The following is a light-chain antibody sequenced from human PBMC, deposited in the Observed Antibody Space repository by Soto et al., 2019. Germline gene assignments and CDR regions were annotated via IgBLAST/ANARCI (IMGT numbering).Light chain of an antibody. CDR2: DNT. V-gene: IGLV1-40*01. J-gene: IGLJ1*01. CDR3: QSLYKILDVDV. Sequence: QAVLTQPPSVSGAPGQRVTISCTGSSSNIGPDSDVHWYQHLPGAAPKLLIYDNTNRPSGVPDRFSGSKSGTSASLAITGLQAEDEADYYCQSLYKILDVDVFGTGTKVTVL. CDR1: SSNIGPDSD.